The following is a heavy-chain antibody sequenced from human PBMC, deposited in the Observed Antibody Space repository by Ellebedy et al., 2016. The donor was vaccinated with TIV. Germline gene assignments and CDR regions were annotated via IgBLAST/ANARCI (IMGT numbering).Heavy chain of an antibody. Sequence: PGGSLRLSCAASGFTFSTYAMSWVRQAPGKGLEWVSAISSNGVSTFYADSVKGRFTISRDNSKNTVYLQMNSLRANDTAVYYCARDLGSGWDLVYAFDAWGQGTMVTVSS. D-gene: IGHD6-19*01. V-gene: IGHV3-23*01. CDR1: GFTFSTYA. CDR3: ARDLGSGWDLVYAFDA. J-gene: IGHJ3*01. CDR2: ISSNGVST.